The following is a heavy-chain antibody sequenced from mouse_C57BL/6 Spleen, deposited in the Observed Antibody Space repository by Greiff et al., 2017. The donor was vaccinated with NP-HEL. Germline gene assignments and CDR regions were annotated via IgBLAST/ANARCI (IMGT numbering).Heavy chain of an antibody. Sequence: VQLQQPGAELVRPGSSVKLSCKASGYTFTSYWMHWVKQRPMQGLEWIGNIDPSDSETHYNQKFKDKATLTVDKSSSTAYMQLSSLTSEDSAVYYCATYYGNYDAMDYWGQGTSVTVSS. D-gene: IGHD2-10*01. CDR3: ATYYGNYDAMDY. V-gene: IGHV1-52*01. CDR1: GYTFTSYW. J-gene: IGHJ4*01. CDR2: IDPSDSET.